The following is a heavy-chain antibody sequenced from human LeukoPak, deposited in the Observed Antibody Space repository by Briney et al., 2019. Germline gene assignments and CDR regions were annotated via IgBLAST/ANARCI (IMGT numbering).Heavy chain of an antibody. D-gene: IGHD6-19*01. Sequence: PSETLSLTCTVSGGSLSSSYWSWIRQPPGRGLEWIGYIYYSGSTNYNPSLKSRVTMSVDPSQNQFSLKASSVTAADTAVYFCAREVAVAGNNWFDPWGQGILVTVSS. V-gene: IGHV4-59*01. J-gene: IGHJ5*02. CDR1: GGSLSSSY. CDR3: AREVAVAGNNWFDP. CDR2: IYYSGST.